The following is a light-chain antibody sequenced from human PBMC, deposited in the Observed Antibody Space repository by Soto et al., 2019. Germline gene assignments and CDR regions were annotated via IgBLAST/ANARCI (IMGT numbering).Light chain of an antibody. CDR2: GAS. Sequence: EIVMTQSPATLSVSPGESATLSCRASQSVGINLAWYQQKPVQAPRLIIFGASTRATVIPARFSGSGSGTDFTLTIISLQSEDLADYYCQQYLHWPPFTFVPGPKVDIK. J-gene: IGKJ3*01. V-gene: IGKV3-15*01. CDR3: QQYLHWPPFT. CDR1: QSVGIN.